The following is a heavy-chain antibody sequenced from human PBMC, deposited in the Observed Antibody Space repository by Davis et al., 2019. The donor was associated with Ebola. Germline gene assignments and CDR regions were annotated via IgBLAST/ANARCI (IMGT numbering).Heavy chain of an antibody. J-gene: IGHJ4*02. Sequence: SCAASGFTFSDYYMSWIRQAPGKGLEWVSYISSSGSTIYYADSVKGRFTISRDNSKNTLYLQMNSLRAEDTAVYYCARVGGYSSGWFDYWGQGTLVTVSS. D-gene: IGHD6-19*01. V-gene: IGHV3-11*04. CDR3: ARVGGYSSGWFDY. CDR2: ISSSGSTI. CDR1: GFTFSDYY.